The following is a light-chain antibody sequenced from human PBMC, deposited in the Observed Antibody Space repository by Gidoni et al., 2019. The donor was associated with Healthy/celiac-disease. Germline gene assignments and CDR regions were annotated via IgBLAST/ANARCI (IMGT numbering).Light chain of an antibody. CDR1: SLRSYY. CDR2: GKN. J-gene: IGLJ1*01. CDR3: NSRDSSGNHV. V-gene: IGLV3-19*01. Sequence: SSELTQDPAVSVALGQTVRITCQGDSLRSYYASWYQQKPGQDPVLVIYGKNNRPSGIPDRFSGSSSGNTASLPITGAQAEDEADYYCNSRDSSGNHVFGTGTKVTVL.